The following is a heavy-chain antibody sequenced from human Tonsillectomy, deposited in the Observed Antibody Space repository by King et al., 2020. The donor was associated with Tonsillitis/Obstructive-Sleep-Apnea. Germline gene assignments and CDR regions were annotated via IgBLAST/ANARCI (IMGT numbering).Heavy chain of an antibody. CDR2: ISWYSGSI. D-gene: IGHD6-19*01. CDR1: GFTFDDYA. CDR3: AKDRGQPSWLAVDI. Sequence: QLVESGGGLVQPGRSLRLSCAASGFTFDDYAMHWVRQAPGKGLAWVSGISWYSGSIGYADSVKGRFTISRDNAKNSLYLQMNSLRAEDTAFSYCAKDRGQPSWLAVDICGQRTMVTLSS. J-gene: IGHJ3*02. V-gene: IGHV3-9*01.